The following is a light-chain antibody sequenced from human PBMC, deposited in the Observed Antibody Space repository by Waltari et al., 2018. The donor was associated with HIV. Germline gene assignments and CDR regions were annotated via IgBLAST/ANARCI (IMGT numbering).Light chain of an antibody. CDR1: SSDVGAYNY. CDR3: SSYTTSSTFV. V-gene: IGLV2-14*01. J-gene: IGLJ1*01. Sequence: QSALTQPASVSGSPGQSITISCTGTSSDVGAYNYVSWYQQHPGKAPKLMIYEVTNRPSGVSNRFSGSKFGNTASLTISGLQAEDEADYYCSSYTTSSTFVFGTGTKVTVL. CDR2: EVT.